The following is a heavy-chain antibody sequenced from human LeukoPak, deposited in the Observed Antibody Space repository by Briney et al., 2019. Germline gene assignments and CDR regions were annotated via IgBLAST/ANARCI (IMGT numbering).Heavy chain of an antibody. CDR3: AKASMVRGVNSFDY. CDR2: ISGSGDST. J-gene: IGHJ4*02. D-gene: IGHD3-10*01. CDR1: GFTFSSDA. Sequence: GGSLRLSCAASGFTFSSDAMSWVRQAPGKGLEWVSGISGSGDSTYFADSVKGRLTISRDNSKNTLYLQINSLRAEDTALYYCAKASMVRGVNSFDYWGQGTLVTVSS. V-gene: IGHV3-23*01.